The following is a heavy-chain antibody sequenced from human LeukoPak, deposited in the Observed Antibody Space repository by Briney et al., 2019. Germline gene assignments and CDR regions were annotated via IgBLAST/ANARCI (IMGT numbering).Heavy chain of an antibody. J-gene: IGHJ4*02. CDR2: IYYSGTT. D-gene: IGHD3-10*01. V-gene: IGHV4-30-4*07. CDR1: GGSISSGGYS. CDR3: ARGMVRGVIMEV. Sequence: SQTLSLTCAVSGGSISSGGYSWSWIRQPPGKGLEWIGYIYYSGTTYYKPSLKSRLTISVDTSKNQFSLKLSSVTAADTAVYYCARGMVRGVIMEVGGQGTLVTVSS.